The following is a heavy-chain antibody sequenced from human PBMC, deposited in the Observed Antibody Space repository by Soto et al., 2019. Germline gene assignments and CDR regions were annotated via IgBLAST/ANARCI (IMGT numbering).Heavy chain of an antibody. J-gene: IGHJ6*02. CDR3: VRQGYCSSTSCFDAMAV. D-gene: IGHD2-2*01. V-gene: IGHV3-72*01. Sequence: EPLVRSGGGWVHPGGSLRLSCVASGLTFIEYYMDWVRLAPGSGPLRIGRSRNEANDYISDYASSVQGRLIVSSDASKSSLFLQMNRLKTEDKPVYYCVRQGYCSSTSCFDAMAVWGQGTTVTVSS. CDR1: GLTFIEYY. CDR2: SRNEANDYIS.